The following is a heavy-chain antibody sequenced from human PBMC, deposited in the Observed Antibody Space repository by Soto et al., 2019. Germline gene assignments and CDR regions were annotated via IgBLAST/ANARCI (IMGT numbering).Heavy chain of an antibody. V-gene: IGHV3-23*01. CDR2: ISGSGGST. D-gene: IGHD5-12*01. J-gene: IGHJ4*02. CDR3: AKDTEVAIVTLFDY. CDR1: GFTFSSYA. Sequence: GESLKISCAASGFTFSSYAMSWVRQAPGKGLEWVSAISGSGGSTYYADSVKGRFTISRDNSKNTLYLQMNSLRAEDTAVYYCAKDTEVAIVTLFDYWGQGTLVTVSS.